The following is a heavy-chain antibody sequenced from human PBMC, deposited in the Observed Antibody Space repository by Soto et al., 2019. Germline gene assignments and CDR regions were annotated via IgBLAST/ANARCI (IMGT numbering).Heavy chain of an antibody. CDR1: GLTFSSYS. J-gene: IGHJ4*02. D-gene: IGHD6-13*01. CDR2: ISSSSSYI. Sequence: GGALRLSCGASGLTFSSYSMNWVRQAPGKGLEWVSSISSSSSYIYYADSVKGRFTISRDNAKNSLYLQMNSLRAEDTAVYYCARDPGIAAAGPDGGQGTLVTVSS. V-gene: IGHV3-21*01. CDR3: ARDPGIAAAGPD.